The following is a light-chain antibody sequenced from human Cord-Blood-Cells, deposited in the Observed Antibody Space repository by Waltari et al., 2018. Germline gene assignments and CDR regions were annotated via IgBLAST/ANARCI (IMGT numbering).Light chain of an antibody. Sequence: DIQMTQSPSSLSASVGDRVTITCRASQSISSYLTWYQQKPGKAPKLLFYAASSLQSGVPSRFSGSGSGTDFTLTISSPQPEDFATYYCQQSYSTPWTFGQGTKVEIK. CDR1: QSISSY. CDR2: AAS. V-gene: IGKV1-39*01. CDR3: QQSYSTPWT. J-gene: IGKJ1*01.